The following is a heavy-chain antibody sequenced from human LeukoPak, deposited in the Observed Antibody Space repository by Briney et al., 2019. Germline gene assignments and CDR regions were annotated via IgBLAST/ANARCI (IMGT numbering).Heavy chain of an antibody. CDR2: INPSGGST. Sequence: ASVKVSCKASGYTFTSYYMRWVRQAPGQGLEWMGIINPSGGSTSYAQKFQGRVTMTRDTSTSTVYMELSSLRSEDTAVYYCARDRRYGDYRSSFGYWGQGTLVTVSS. V-gene: IGHV1-46*01. J-gene: IGHJ4*02. CDR1: GYTFTSYY. CDR3: ARDRRYGDYRSSFGY. D-gene: IGHD4-17*01.